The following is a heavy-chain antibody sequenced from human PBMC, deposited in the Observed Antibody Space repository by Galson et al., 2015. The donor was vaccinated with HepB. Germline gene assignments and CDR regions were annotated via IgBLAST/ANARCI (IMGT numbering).Heavy chain of an antibody. CDR1: GFTFSSYA. D-gene: IGHD2-15*01. Sequence: SLRLSCAPSGFTFSSYAMSWVRQAPGEGLEWVSGITNSGRACHADSVKGRFTISRDNSKNTLYLQMNSLRAEDTAVYYCAKEGAGSGAPYYGCWGQGTLVTVSS. CDR3: AKEGAGSGAPYYGC. V-gene: IGHV3-23*01. J-gene: IGHJ4*02. CDR2: ITNSGRA.